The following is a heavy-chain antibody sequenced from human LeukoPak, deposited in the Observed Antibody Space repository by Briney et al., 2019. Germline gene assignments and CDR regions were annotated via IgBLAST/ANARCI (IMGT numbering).Heavy chain of an antibody. V-gene: IGHV4-34*01. J-gene: IGHJ4*02. D-gene: IGHD3-22*01. CDR1: GFTFSHYW. CDR3: ARHPYYYDSSGYSYYFDY. CDR2: INHSGST. Sequence: PGGSLRLSCAASGFTFSHYWMSWIRQPPGKGLEWIGEINHSGSTNYNPSLKSRVTISVDTSKNQFSLKLSSVTAADTAVYYCARHPYYYDSSGYSYYFDYWGQGTLVTVSS.